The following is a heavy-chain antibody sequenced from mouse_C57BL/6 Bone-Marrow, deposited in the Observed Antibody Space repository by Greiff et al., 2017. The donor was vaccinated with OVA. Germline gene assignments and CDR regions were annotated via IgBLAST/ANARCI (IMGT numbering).Heavy chain of an antibody. CDR3: ARSGITTVEGDFAMDY. J-gene: IGHJ4*01. Sequence: QVQLQQPGAELVKPGASVKMSCKASGYTFTSYWITWVKQRPGQGLEWIGDIYPGSGRTNYNEKFKSKATLTVDTSSSKAYMQLSSLTSEDSAVYYWARSGITTVEGDFAMDYWGQGTSVTVSS. CDR1: GYTFTSYW. CDR2: IYPGSGRT. D-gene: IGHD1-1*01. V-gene: IGHV1-55*01.